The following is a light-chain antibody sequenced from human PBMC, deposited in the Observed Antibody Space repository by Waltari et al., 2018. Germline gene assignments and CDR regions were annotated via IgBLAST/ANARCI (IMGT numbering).Light chain of an antibody. V-gene: IGKV1-5*03. Sequence: DIQMTQSPSTLSASVGDRVTITCRASQSISNWLAWYQPKPGKAAKLLIYKASTLESGVPSRFSGSGSGTEFTLTISSLQPDDFATYYCQQYNSYSLLTFGGGTKVEIK. J-gene: IGKJ4*01. CDR3: QQYNSYSLLT. CDR1: QSISNW. CDR2: KAS.